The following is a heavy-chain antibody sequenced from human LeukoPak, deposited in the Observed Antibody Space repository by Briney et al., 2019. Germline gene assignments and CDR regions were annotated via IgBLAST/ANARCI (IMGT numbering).Heavy chain of an antibody. Sequence: PSETLSLTCTVSGGSISSYYWSWIRQPAGKGLEWIGRIYTSGSTNYNPSLKSRVTMSVDTSKNQFSLKLSSVTAADTAVYYCARECSIWSGYYYFDYWGQGTLVTVSS. CDR1: GGSISSYY. D-gene: IGHD3-3*01. J-gene: IGHJ4*02. CDR2: IYTSGST. V-gene: IGHV4-4*07. CDR3: ARECSIWSGYYYFDY.